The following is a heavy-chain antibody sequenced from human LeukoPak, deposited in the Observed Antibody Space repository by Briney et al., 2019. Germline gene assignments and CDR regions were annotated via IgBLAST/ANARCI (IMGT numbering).Heavy chain of an antibody. Sequence: SETLSLTCAVYGGSFSGYYWSWIRQPPGKGLEWIGEINHSGSTNYNPSLKSRVTISVDTSKNQFSLKLSSVTAADTAVYYCARGPSAFVYYYMDVWGKGTTVIVSS. CDR3: ARGPSAFVYYYMDV. CDR2: INHSGST. CDR1: GGSFSGYY. J-gene: IGHJ6*03. D-gene: IGHD3-3*01. V-gene: IGHV4-34*01.